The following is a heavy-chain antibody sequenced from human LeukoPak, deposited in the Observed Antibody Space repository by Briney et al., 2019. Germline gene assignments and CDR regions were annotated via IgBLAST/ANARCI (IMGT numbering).Heavy chain of an antibody. D-gene: IGHD4-17*01. V-gene: IGHV1-69*13. J-gene: IGHJ6*02. Sequence: GASVKVSCKASGGTFSSYAISWVRQAPGQGLEWMGGIIPIFGTANYAQKFQGRVTITADESTSTAYMELSSLRSEDTAVYYCARARPYGYYPRGGDYYYGMDVWGQGTTVTVSS. CDR3: ARARPYGYYPRGGDYYYGMDV. CDR1: GGTFSSYA. CDR2: IIPIFGTA.